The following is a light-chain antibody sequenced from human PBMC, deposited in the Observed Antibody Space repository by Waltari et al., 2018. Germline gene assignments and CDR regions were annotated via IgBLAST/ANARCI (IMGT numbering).Light chain of an antibody. J-gene: IGKJ4*01. CDR1: QSVSSSY. CDR2: GAS. V-gene: IGKV3-20*01. CDR3: QQYGSSPRLT. Sequence: EIVLTQSPGTLSLSPGERATLPCRASQSVSSSYLAWYQQKPGQAPRLLIYGASSRATGIPDRFSGSGSGTDFTLTIRSLEPEDFAVYFCQQYGSSPRLTFGGGTKVEIK.